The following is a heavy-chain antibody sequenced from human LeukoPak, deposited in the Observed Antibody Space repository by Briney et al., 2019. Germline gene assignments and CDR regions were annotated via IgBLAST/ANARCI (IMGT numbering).Heavy chain of an antibody. Sequence: KPGGSLRLSCAASGFTFSSYEMNWVRQAPGKGLEWVSYISSSGSTIYYADSVKGRFTISRDNAKNSLYLQMNSLRAEDTAVYYCARAQSFYYYGMDVWGQGTLVTVSS. CDR2: ISSSGSTI. D-gene: IGHD4-11*01. V-gene: IGHV3-48*03. CDR3: ARAQSFYYYGMDV. CDR1: GFTFSSYE. J-gene: IGHJ6*02.